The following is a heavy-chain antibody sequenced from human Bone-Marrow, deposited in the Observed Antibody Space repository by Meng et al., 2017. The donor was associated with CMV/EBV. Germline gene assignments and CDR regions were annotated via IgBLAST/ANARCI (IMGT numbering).Heavy chain of an antibody. CDR2: INPSSGGT. Sequence: ASVKVSCKATGYTFTDCYILWVRQAPGQGLEWMGWINPSSGGTNYAQKFQGRVTMTRDTSISTAYMELSSLRSEDTAVYYCARDASYSGSPIGNYWGQGTLVTVSS. CDR1: GYTFTDCY. V-gene: IGHV1-2*02. D-gene: IGHD1-26*01. CDR3: ARDASYSGSPIGNY. J-gene: IGHJ4*02.